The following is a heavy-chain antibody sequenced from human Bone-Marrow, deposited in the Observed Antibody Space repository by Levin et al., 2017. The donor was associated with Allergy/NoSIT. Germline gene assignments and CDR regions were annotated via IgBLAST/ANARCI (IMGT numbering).Heavy chain of an antibody. CDR1: GGSFTRSNDY. Sequence: KASETLSLTCTVSGGSFTRSNDYWGWIRQSPGKGLEWIGTVYYGGRTYSSPSLRRRVTVSVDMSYNRFSLRLSSLTAADTAVYYCAGRTSGTTYDAFDVWGQGTMVTVSS. CDR3: AGRTSGTTYDAFDV. V-gene: IGHV4-39*01. CDR2: VYYGGRT. D-gene: IGHD1-1*01. J-gene: IGHJ3*01.